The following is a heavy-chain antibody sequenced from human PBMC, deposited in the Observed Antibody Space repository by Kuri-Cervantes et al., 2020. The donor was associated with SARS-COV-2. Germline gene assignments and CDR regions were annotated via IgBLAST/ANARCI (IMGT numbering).Heavy chain of an antibody. CDR3: AKDEVDQGGFDI. V-gene: IGHV3-13*05. CDR1: GFTFSSYG. J-gene: IGHJ3*02. D-gene: IGHD2-15*01. CDR2: IGTAGDP. Sequence: GGSLRLSCAASGFTFSSYGMHWVRQATGKGLEWVSAIGTAGDPYYPGSVKGRFTISRENAKNSLYLQMNSLRADDTAVYYCAKDEVDQGGFDIWGQGTVVTVSS.